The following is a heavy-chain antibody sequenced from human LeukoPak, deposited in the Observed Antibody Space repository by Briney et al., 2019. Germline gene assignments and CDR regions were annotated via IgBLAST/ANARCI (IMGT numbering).Heavy chain of an antibody. V-gene: IGHV3-48*02. D-gene: IGHD4-23*01. CDR2: ISTGSSTT. Sequence: GGSLRLSCAASEFAFSTYNMNWVRQAPGKGLEWVSYISTGSSTTYYADSVKGRFTISRDNVENSLYLQMNSLRDEDTAVYYCARVAAGYSVNYFDCWGQGTLVTVSS. CDR1: EFAFSTYN. CDR3: ARVAAGYSVNYFDC. J-gene: IGHJ4*02.